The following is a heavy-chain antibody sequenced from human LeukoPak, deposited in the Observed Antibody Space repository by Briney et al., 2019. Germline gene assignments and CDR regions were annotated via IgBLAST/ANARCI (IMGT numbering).Heavy chain of an antibody. J-gene: IGHJ4*02. CDR1: GFTFSDAW. CDR3: ARDNDYYDLHY. V-gene: IGHV3-15*01. D-gene: IGHD3-22*01. Sequence: GGSLRLSCAASGFTFSDAWMSWVRQAPGKGLEWVGRIKSKTHGGTTDYAAPVKGRFTISRDDSKNTLYLQMNNLSAEDTAVYYCARDNDYYDLHYWGQGTLVTVSS. CDR2: IKSKTHGGTT.